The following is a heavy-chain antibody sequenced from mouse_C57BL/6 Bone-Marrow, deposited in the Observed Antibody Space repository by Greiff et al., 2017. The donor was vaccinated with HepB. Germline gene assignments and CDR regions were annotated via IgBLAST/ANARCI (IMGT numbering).Heavy chain of an antibody. CDR1: GFTFSSYG. Sequence: EVQLQESGGDLVKPGGSLKLSCAASGFTFSSYGMSWVRQTPDKRLEWVATISSGGSYTYYPDSVKGRFTISRDNAKNTLYLQMSSLKSEDTAMYYCARSPRNFDYWGQGTTLTVSS. J-gene: IGHJ2*01. V-gene: IGHV5-6*01. CDR3: ARSPRNFDY. CDR2: ISSGGSYT.